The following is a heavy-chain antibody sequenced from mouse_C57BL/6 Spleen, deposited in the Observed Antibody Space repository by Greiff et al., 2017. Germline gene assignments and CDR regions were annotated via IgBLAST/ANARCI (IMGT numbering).Heavy chain of an antibody. CDR3: ARSGGSSYAMDY. V-gene: IGHV1-4*01. CDR2: INPSSGYT. Sequence: VQRVESGAELARPGASVKMSCKASGYTFTSYTMHWVKQRPGQGLEWIGYINPSSGYTKYNQKFKDKATLTADKSSSTAYMQLSSLTSEDSAVYYCARSGGSSYAMDYWGQGTSVTVSS. CDR1: GYTFTSYT. J-gene: IGHJ4*01. D-gene: IGHD1-1*01.